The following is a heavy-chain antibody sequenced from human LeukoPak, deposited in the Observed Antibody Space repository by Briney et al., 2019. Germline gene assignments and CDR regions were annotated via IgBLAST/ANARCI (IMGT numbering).Heavy chain of an antibody. CDR1: GFTFSSYS. Sequence: AGSLRLSCAASGFTFSSYSINWGRHAPPEGLQWVSYISSSSSTIYYADSVKGRFTISRDNAKNSLYLQMNSLRAEDTAVYYCATRGRLYYDYVWGSPEYWGQGTLVTVSS. CDR3: ATRGRLYYDYVWGSPEY. CDR2: ISSSSSTI. D-gene: IGHD3-16*01. J-gene: IGHJ4*02. V-gene: IGHV3-48*01.